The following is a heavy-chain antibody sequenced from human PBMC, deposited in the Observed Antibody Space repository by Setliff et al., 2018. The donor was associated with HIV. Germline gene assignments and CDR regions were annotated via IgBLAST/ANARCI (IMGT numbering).Heavy chain of an antibody. D-gene: IGHD7-27*01. J-gene: IGHJ4*02. CDR3: ARNMPSGDPFDY. Sequence: GGSLRLSCAASGFSVSSKYMSWVRQAPGKGLEWVSIIYDGGTTYYADSVKGRFSISRDYSKNTLYLQMNSLRAEDTAMYYCARNMPSGDPFDYWDQGTLVTVSS. CDR2: IYDGGTT. CDR1: GFSVSSKY. V-gene: IGHV3-53*01.